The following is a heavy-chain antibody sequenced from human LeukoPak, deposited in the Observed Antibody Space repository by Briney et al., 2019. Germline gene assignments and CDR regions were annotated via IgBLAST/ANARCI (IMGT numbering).Heavy chain of an antibody. CDR3: ARVRVVVTAIRGWAFDI. CDR2: IIPIFGTA. Sequence: SVKVSCKASGGTFSSYAISWVRQAPGQGPEWMGRIIPIFGTANYAQKFQGRVTITTDESTSTAYMELSSLRSEDTAVYYCARVRVVVTAIRGWAFDIWGQGTMVTVSS. D-gene: IGHD2-21*02. V-gene: IGHV1-69*05. J-gene: IGHJ3*02. CDR1: GGTFSSYA.